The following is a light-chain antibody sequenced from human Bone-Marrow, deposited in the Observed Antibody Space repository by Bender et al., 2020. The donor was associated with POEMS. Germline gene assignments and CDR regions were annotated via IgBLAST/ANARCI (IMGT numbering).Light chain of an antibody. CDR2: GIF. CDR1: NSNIGAGSD. V-gene: IGLV1-40*01. J-gene: IGLJ1*01. CDR3: QSYDNSLSACV. Sequence: QSVLTQPPSVSGAPGQRVTISCSGSNSNIGAGSDVHWYQQLPGTAPKLLIYGIFNRPSGVPDRFSGSKSGTSVSLAITGLQAEDEGAYYCQSYDNSLSACVFGTGTKVTVL.